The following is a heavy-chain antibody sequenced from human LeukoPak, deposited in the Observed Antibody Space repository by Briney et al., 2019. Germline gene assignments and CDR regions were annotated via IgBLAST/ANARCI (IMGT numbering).Heavy chain of an antibody. Sequence: GGSLRLSCAASGFTFSSYAMSWVRQAPGKGLEWVSYISSSSTTIYYADSVKGRFTISRDNAKNSLYLQMNSLRAEDTAVYYCATDTPGGYYYYYGMDVWGQGTTVTVSS. J-gene: IGHJ6*02. CDR1: GFTFSSYA. CDR3: ATDTPGGYYYYYGMDV. V-gene: IGHV3-48*04. CDR2: ISSSSTTI. D-gene: IGHD3-10*01.